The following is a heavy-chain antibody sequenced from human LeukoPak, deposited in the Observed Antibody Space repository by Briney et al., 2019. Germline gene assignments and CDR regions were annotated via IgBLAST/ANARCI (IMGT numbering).Heavy chain of an antibody. J-gene: IGHJ3*02. D-gene: IGHD3-3*01. CDR1: GGSISSGGYS. CDR2: IYHSGST. Sequence: SQTLSLTCAVSGGSISSGGYSWSWIRQPPGKGLEWIGYIYHSGSTYYNPSLKSRVTISVDRSKNQFSLKLSSVTAADTAVYYCARAKSIFGDAFDIWGQGTMVTVSS. CDR3: ARAKSIFGDAFDI. V-gene: IGHV4-30-2*01.